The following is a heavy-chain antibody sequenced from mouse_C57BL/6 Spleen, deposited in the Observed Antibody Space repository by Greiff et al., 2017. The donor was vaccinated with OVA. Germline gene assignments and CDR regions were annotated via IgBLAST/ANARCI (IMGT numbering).Heavy chain of an antibody. CDR3: ARSYYGSPYYAMDY. V-gene: IGHV3-8*01. CDR1: GYSITSDY. J-gene: IGHJ4*01. D-gene: IGHD1-1*01. CDR2: ISYSGST. Sequence: EVMLVESGPGLAKPSQTLSLTCSVTGYSITSDYWNWLRKFPGNKLEYMGYISYSGSTYYNPSLKSRISITRDTSKNQYYLQLNSVTTEDTATYYCARSYYGSPYYAMDYWGQGTSVTVSS.